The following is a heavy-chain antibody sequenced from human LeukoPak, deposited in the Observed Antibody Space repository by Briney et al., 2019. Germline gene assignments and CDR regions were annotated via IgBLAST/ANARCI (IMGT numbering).Heavy chain of an antibody. CDR3: ARPEGSYDTLTGYHY. J-gene: IGHJ4*02. D-gene: IGHD3-9*01. Sequence: KPSETLSLTCTVSGGSVSSAPYYWGWIRQPPGKGLEWIGSIYYSGSTYYHPSLKSRVTISVDTSKKHFSLKLSSVTAEDTAVYYCARPEGSYDTLTGYHYWGQGTLVTVSS. V-gene: IGHV4-39*02. CDR1: GGSVSSAPYY. CDR2: IYYSGST.